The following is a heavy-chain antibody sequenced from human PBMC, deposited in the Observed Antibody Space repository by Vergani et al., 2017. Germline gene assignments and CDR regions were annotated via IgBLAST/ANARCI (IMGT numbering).Heavy chain of an antibody. Sequence: QITLKESGPTLVKPTQTLTLTCTFSGFSLSTSGVGVGWIRQPPGKALEWLALIYWDDDKRYSPSLNSRLTITKDTSKNQVVLTMTHMDPVDTATYYCAHSIAAAGTGGWFDPWGQGTLVTVSS. J-gene: IGHJ5*02. V-gene: IGHV2-5*02. CDR1: GFSLSTSGVG. D-gene: IGHD6-13*01. CDR2: IYWDDDK. CDR3: AHSIAAAGTGGWFDP.